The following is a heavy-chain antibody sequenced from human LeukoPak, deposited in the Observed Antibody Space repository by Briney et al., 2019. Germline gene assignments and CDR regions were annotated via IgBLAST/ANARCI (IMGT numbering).Heavy chain of an antibody. D-gene: IGHD1-1*01. CDR3: ARGSEGYNSASKYYFHY. CDR1: GFSVGTNY. Sequence: GGSLRLSCAASGFSVGTNYMSWVRQAPGKGLEWVSVIYAGGSTYYTDSVEGRFTISRDNSKDTVFLQMNSPRVEDTAVYYCARGSEGYNSASKYYFHYWGQGTLVTVSS. J-gene: IGHJ4*02. CDR2: IYAGGST. V-gene: IGHV3-53*01.